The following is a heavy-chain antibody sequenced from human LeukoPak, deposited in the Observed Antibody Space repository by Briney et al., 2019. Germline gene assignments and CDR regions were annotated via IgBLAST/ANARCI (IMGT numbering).Heavy chain of an antibody. CDR2: IYGHDGGT. J-gene: IGHJ4*02. Sequence: ASVKVSCKASGYTVTGHYLHWVRQAPGQGLEWMGWIYGHDGGTNFAQKFQDRVTMTRDTSITTAYMELTSLTPDDTAVYYCVRDFDWGPDYWGQGTLVTVSS. D-gene: IGHD3-9*01. V-gene: IGHV1-2*02. CDR3: VRDFDWGPDY. CDR1: GYTVTGHY.